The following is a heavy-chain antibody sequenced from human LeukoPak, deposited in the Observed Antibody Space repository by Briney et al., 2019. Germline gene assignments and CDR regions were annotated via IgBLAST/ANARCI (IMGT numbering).Heavy chain of an antibody. CDR3: ARVWVLAFDI. CDR1: GFTFSSYE. CDR2: ISSSGSTI. D-gene: IGHD3-10*01. J-gene: IGHJ3*02. Sequence: GGSLRLSCAASGFTFSSYEMNWVRQAPGKGLEWVSYISSSGSTIYYADSVKGRFTISRDNAKNSLYLQMNSLRAEDTAVYYYARVWVLAFDIWGQGTMVTVSS. V-gene: IGHV3-48*03.